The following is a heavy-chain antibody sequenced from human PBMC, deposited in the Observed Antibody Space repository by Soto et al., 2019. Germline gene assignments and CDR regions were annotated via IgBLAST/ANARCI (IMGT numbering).Heavy chain of an antibody. CDR2: IYWDDDK. J-gene: IGHJ2*01. V-gene: IGHV2-5*02. CDR3: VRQDCSNNNYYFDL. Sequence: QITVKESGPKLVKPSQTLTLTCAFSGFSLSTSGVGVGWVRQPPGKAPEWLALIYWDDDKRYRPSLKSRLSITKDTSKEQVVFTMSNMDPLDTATYCCVRQDCSNNNYYFDLWGRGTLVTVSS. D-gene: IGHD4-4*01. CDR1: GFSLSTSGVG.